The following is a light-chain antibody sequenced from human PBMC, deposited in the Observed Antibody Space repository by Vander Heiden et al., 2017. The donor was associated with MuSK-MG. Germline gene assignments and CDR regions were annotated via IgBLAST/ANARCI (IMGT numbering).Light chain of an antibody. CDR1: RSVVTY. CDR2: DAS. J-gene: IGKJ1*01. Sequence: EIVLTQSPAILSLSPGERATLSCRASRSVVTYLAWYQQKPGQAPRLLIYDASDRATGIPARFSGSGSGTDFTLTISSLEPEDFGFYYCQQRHEWPRTFGQGTKVDIK. CDR3: QQRHEWPRT. V-gene: IGKV3-11*01.